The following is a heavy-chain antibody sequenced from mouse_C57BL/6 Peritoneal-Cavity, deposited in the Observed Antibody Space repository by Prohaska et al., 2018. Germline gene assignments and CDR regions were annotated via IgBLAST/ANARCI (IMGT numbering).Heavy chain of an antibody. CDR1: AYTFTDYE. Sequence: QVQLQQTGAELARPAASVPLSCKASAYTFTDYEMHWVKQTPVHGLEWIGAIDPETGGTAYNQKLQSNAIHAADQFSGVVSMELRSVTSVDSDVKYCRRGDDDYEYSMDYWGQGTSVTVSS. J-gene: IGHJ4*01. V-gene: IGHV1-15*01. CDR3: RRGDDDYEYSMDY. CDR2: IDPETGGT. D-gene: IGHD2-13*01.